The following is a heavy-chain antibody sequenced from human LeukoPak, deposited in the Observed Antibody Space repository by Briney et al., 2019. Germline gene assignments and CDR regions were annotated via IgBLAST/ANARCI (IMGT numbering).Heavy chain of an antibody. D-gene: IGHD5-18*01. CDR2: IYYSGST. J-gene: IGHJ4*02. V-gene: IGHV4-59*08. CDR1: GGSISSYY. Sequence: SETLSLTCTVSGGSISSYYWSWIRQPPGKGLEWIGYIYYSGSTNYNPSLKSRVTISVDTSKNQFSLKLSSVTAADTAVYYCANEGDTAMDYWGQGTLVTVSS. CDR3: ANEGDTAMDY.